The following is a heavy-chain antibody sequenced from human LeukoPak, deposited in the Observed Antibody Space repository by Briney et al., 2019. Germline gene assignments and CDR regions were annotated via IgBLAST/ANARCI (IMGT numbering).Heavy chain of an antibody. V-gene: IGHV4-61*01. D-gene: IGHD6-13*01. Sequence: PSETLSLTCTVSGDPISGYSNYKWSWIRQPPGKGLEWIGYIYYHGSANYNPSLKSRVTFSVDTSKNQFSLKLTSVTAADTAVYYCAREYSAFDYWGQGTLVTVSS. CDR2: IYYHGSA. J-gene: IGHJ4*02. CDR3: AREYSAFDY. CDR1: GDPISGYSNYK.